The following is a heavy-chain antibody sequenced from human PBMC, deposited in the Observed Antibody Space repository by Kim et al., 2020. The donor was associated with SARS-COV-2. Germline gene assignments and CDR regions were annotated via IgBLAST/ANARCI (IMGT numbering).Heavy chain of an antibody. Sequence: ADAVKGRFTIARDNDKNSLYLQMNSLRAEDKALYYCAKDYSGWYLGRWFYPWGQGNLVTVSS. J-gene: IGHJ5*02. V-gene: IGHV3-9*01. D-gene: IGHD6-19*01. CDR3: AKDYSGWYLGRWFYP.